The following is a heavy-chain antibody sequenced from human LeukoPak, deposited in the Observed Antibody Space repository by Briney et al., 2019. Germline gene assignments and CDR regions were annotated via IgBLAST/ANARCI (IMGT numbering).Heavy chain of an antibody. CDR3: ARQKCTSTSCLTKNAFDI. CDR2: IYTSGST. J-gene: IGHJ3*02. CDR1: GASISAYY. Sequence: SETLSLTCSVSGASISAYYWSWIRQPPGKGLEWIGYIYTSGSTNYNPSLKSRVTISVDTSKNQFPLDLSSVTAADTAVYYCARQKCTSTSCLTKNAFDIWGQGTMVTVSS. D-gene: IGHD2-2*01. V-gene: IGHV4-4*09.